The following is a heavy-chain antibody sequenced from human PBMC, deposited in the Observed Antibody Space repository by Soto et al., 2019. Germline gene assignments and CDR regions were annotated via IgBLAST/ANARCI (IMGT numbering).Heavy chain of an antibody. CDR2: TFYTGST. CDR3: ARVKATLYRHYYMGY. V-gene: IGHV4-30-4*01. CDR1: GGTINGGDYF. D-gene: IGHD3-10*01. Sequence: SETLSLTCSVSGGTINGGDYFWSWIRQPPGQDLEWLGSTFYTGSTYYNPSLKSRASMSMDTSKNQFSLNLTSLTAADTAVYFCARVKATLYRHYYMGYWGQGTPVTVSS. J-gene: IGHJ4*02.